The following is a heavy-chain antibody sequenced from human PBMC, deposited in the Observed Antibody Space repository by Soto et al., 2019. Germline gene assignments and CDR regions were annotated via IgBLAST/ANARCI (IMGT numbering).Heavy chain of an antibody. CDR2: IYYSGST. CDR3: ARGGYCSSTSCYDPKENWFDP. CDR1: GGSISSYY. V-gene: IGHV4-59*12. D-gene: IGHD2-2*01. Sequence: PSETLSLTCTVSGGSISSYYWSWIRQPPGKGLEWIGYIYYSGSTNYNPSLKSRVTISVDKSKNQFSLKLSSVTAADTAVYYCARGGYCSSTSCYDPKENWFDPWGQGTLVTVSS. J-gene: IGHJ5*02.